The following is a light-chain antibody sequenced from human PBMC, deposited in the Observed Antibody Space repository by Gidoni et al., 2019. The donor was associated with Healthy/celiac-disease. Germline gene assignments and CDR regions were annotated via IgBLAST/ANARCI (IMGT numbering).Light chain of an antibody. J-gene: IGKJ1*01. Sequence: AIGMTQSPSSLSASTGDRVTIRCRASQGISSYLAWYQQKPGKAPKLLIYAASTLQSGVPSRFSGSGSGTDFTLTISCLQSEDFATYYCQQYYSSPRTFXQXTKVEIK. CDR1: QGISSY. V-gene: IGKV1-8*01. CDR3: QQYYSSPRT. CDR2: AAS.